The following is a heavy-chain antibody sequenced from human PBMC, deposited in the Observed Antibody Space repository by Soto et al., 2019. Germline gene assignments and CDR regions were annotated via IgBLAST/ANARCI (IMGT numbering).Heavy chain of an antibody. Sequence: PGGSLGLSCAASGFSFSRYAMHWVRQAPGKGLEWVALISYDGSNKYYADSVKGRFTISRDNSKNTLYLQMNSLRAEDTAVYYCARDFYELSYKFDYWGQGT. CDR3: ARDFYELSYKFDY. V-gene: IGHV3-30-3*01. J-gene: IGHJ4*02. D-gene: IGHD3-3*01. CDR1: GFSFSRYA. CDR2: ISYDGSNK.